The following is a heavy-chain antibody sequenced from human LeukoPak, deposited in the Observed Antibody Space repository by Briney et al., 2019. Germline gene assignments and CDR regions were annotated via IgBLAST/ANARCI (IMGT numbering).Heavy chain of an antibody. J-gene: IGHJ4*02. Sequence: ASVKVSCKASGYTFTSYDINWVRQATGQGLEWMGWINPNSGGTNYAQKFQGRVTMTRDTSISTAYMELSRLRSDDTAVYYCARVHYDILTGYYNYFDYWGQGTLVTVSS. CDR1: GYTFTSYD. V-gene: IGHV1-2*02. D-gene: IGHD3-9*01. CDR3: ARVHYDILTGYYNYFDY. CDR2: INPNSGGT.